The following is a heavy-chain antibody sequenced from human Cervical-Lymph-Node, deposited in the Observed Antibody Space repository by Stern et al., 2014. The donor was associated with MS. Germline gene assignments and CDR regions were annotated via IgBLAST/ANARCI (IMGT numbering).Heavy chain of an antibody. V-gene: IGHV3-9*01. CDR1: GFSFDDYA. CDR2: IDWSGDSI. CDR3: ARSNGLRGYYYGMDV. J-gene: IGHJ6*02. Sequence: QLVQSGGGLVQPGRSLRLSCAASGFSFDDYAMHWARQAPGKGLEWVSGIDWSGDSIDYADSVKGRFTISRDNSKNSLYLQMNSLRAEDTALYYCARSNGLRGYYYGMDVWGQGTTVTVSS. D-gene: IGHD2-8*01.